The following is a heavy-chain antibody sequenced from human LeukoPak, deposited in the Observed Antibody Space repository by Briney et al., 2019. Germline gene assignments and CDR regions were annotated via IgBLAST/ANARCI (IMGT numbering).Heavy chain of an antibody. CDR3: ARQSTIAAARIDP. D-gene: IGHD6-25*01. CDR2: IYYSGSA. V-gene: IGHV4-39*01. CDR1: GGSISDTNYY. J-gene: IGHJ5*02. Sequence: SETLSLTCTVSGGSISDTNYYWGWIRQPPGRGLEWIGNIYYSGSAYYSPSLKSRVTVSVDTSKNQFSLKLNSVTAADTAVYYCARQSTIAAARIDPWGQGTLVTVSS.